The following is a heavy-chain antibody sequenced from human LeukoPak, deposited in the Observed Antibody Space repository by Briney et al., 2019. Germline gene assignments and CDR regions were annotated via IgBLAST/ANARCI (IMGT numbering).Heavy chain of an antibody. CDR1: GESFSGYY. V-gene: IGHV4-34*01. Sequence: SETLSLTCAVYGESFSGYYWSWVRQPPGKGLEWIGEISHIGSTNYNPSLESRVTISVDTSKNQFSLKLSSVTAADTAVYYCARGRWEVRFDPWGQGTLVTVSA. J-gene: IGHJ5*02. CDR2: ISHIGST. D-gene: IGHD1-26*01. CDR3: ARGRWEVRFDP.